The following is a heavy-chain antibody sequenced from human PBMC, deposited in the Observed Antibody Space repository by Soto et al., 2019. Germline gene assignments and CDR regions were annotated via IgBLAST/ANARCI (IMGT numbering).Heavy chain of an antibody. CDR1: GFTFSSYG. J-gene: IGHJ4*02. Sequence: VQLVESGGGLIQPGGSLRLSCAASGFTFSSYGMHWVRQAPGKGLEWVAVIWYDGSNKYYADSVKGRFTISRDNSKNTLYLQMNSLRAEDTAVYYCARDHGSGYRYFGYWGQGTLVTVSS. D-gene: IGHD3-22*01. V-gene: IGHV3-33*01. CDR2: IWYDGSNK. CDR3: ARDHGSGYRYFGY.